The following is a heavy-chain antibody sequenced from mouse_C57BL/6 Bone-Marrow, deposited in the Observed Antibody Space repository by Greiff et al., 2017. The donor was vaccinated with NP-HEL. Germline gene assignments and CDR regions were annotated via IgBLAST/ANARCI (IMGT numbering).Heavy chain of an antibody. CDR1: GFNIKDDY. V-gene: IGHV14-4*01. J-gene: IGHJ1*03. Sequence: DVQLQESGAELVRPGASVKLSCTASGFNIKDDYMHWVKQRPEQGLEWIGWIDPENGDTEYASKFQGKATITADTSSNTAYLQLSSLTSEDTAVYYCTLYYGYSYWYFDVWGTGTTVTVSS. D-gene: IGHD2-2*01. CDR2: IDPENGDT. CDR3: TLYYGYSYWYFDV.